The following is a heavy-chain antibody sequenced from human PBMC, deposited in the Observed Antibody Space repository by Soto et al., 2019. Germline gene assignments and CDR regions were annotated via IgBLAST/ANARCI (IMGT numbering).Heavy chain of an antibody. D-gene: IGHD6-19*01. Sequence: SETLSLTCTVSGGSISSRSYNWGWIRQPPGKGLEWIGSIYYNDNTYYNPSLKSRFGLSVDTSKNEFSLKLNSVTAADTAVYYCARLHSSGWYEVDHWGQGILVTVSS. CDR3: ARLHSSGWYEVDH. CDR2: IYYNDNT. CDR1: GGSISSRSYN. J-gene: IGHJ5*02. V-gene: IGHV4-39*01.